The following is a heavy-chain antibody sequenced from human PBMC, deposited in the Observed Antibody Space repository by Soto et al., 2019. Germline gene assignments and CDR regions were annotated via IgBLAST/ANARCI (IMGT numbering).Heavy chain of an antibody. CDR2: INAGNGNT. Sequence: GASVKVSCKASGYTFTSYAMHWVRQAPGQRLQWMGWINAGNGNTKYSQKFQGRVTITRDTSASTAYMELSSLRSEDTAVYYCARGRRSGAFDIWGQGTMVTVSS. V-gene: IGHV1-3*01. J-gene: IGHJ3*02. CDR1: GYTFTSYA. D-gene: IGHD3-16*02. CDR3: ARGRRSGAFDI.